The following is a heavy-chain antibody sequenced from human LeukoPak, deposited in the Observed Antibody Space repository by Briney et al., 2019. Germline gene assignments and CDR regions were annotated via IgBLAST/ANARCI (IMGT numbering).Heavy chain of an antibody. CDR1: GFSFSYYA. V-gene: IGHV3-23*01. CDR3: AKEVRDYGSGIYYFDY. CDR2: ISGSAVRT. J-gene: IGHJ4*02. Sequence: PGGSLRLSCAASGFSFSYYAMSWVRQAPGKGVEWGSAISGSAVRTFYTDSGKGRFTISRDNSTNPLNLQMNSLRAKDTAVYYCAKEVRDYGSGIYYFDYWGQGILVTVSS. D-gene: IGHD3-10*01.